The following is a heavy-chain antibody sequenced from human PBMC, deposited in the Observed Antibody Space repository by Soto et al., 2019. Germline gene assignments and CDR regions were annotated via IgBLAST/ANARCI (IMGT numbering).Heavy chain of an antibody. Sequence: QEHLVESGGGVVQPGRSLRLSCVTSGFTFSSYGMHWVRQAPGKGLEWVAVVSFDGSERYYGDSVKGRFTISRDTSKNTLYLQMNSLRAEDTAVYYCARGGEYLDVLTGYRTTYYFDYWGQGTLVTVSS. CDR1: GFTFSSYG. CDR2: VSFDGSER. V-gene: IGHV3-33*01. CDR3: ARGGEYLDVLTGYRTTYYFDY. J-gene: IGHJ4*02. D-gene: IGHD3-9*01.